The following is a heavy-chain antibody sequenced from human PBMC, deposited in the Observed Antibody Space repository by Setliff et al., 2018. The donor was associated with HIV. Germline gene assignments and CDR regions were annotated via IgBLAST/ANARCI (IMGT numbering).Heavy chain of an antibody. J-gene: IGHJ5*02. D-gene: IGHD3-3*01. CDR2: INPNSGGT. Sequence: ASVKVSCKASGDTFNSYAISWVRQAPGQGLEWVGWINPNSGGTNYAQRFQGRVTMTIDTSTSTAYLELRSLRSDDTAVYYCAKAQWLLSHWGFDPWGQGTLVTVSS. V-gene: IGHV1-18*01. CDR1: GDTFNSYA. CDR3: AKAQWLLSHWGFDP.